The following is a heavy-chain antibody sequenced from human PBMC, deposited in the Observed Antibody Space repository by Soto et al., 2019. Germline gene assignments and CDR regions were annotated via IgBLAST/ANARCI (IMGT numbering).Heavy chain of an antibody. CDR1: GFTFSSYA. V-gene: IGHV3-23*01. Sequence: EVQLLESGGGLVQPGGSLRLSCAASGFTFSSYAMSWVRQAPGKGLEWVSAISGSGGSTYYADSVKCRFTISRDNSKSTRYLQMNSLRAEDTAVYYCAKDRDAACTNGVCFPGYYYMDVWGKGNTVTVSS. D-gene: IGHD2-8*01. CDR3: AKDRDAACTNGVCFPGYYYMDV. J-gene: IGHJ6*03. CDR2: ISGSGGST.